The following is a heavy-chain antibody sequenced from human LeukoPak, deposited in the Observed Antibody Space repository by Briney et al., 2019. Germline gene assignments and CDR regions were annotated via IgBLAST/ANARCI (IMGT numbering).Heavy chain of an antibody. CDR2: MNPNSGNT. Sequence: GASVKVSCKASGYTFTSYDINWVRQATGQGLEWMGWMNPNSGNTGYAQKFQGRVTITRNTSISTAYMELSRLTSDDTAVYYCARGSAVIDYSNYYFDYRGQGTLVTVSS. J-gene: IGHJ4*02. CDR1: GYTFTSYD. CDR3: ARGSAVIDYSNYYFDY. D-gene: IGHD4-11*01. V-gene: IGHV1-8*03.